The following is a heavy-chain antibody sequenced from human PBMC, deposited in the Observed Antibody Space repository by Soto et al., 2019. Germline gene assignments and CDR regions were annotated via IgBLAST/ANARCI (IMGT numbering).Heavy chain of an antibody. J-gene: IGHJ3*02. V-gene: IGHV3-7*01. D-gene: IGHD5-18*01. Sequence: EVQLVESGGGLVQPGGSLRLSCAASGFTFSRYWMNWVRQAPGKGLEWVANIKQDGTEKNDVDSVKGRFTISRDNARNSLYLQMDSLRAEDTAVYFCARGDTPMITGMDSFDIWGQGTMVTVSS. CDR3: ARGDTPMITGMDSFDI. CDR1: GFTFSRYW. CDR2: IKQDGTEK.